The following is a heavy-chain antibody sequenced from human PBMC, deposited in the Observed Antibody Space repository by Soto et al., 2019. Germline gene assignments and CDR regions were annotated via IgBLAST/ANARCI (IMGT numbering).Heavy chain of an antibody. J-gene: IGHJ4*02. Sequence: SVKVSCKASGGTFSSYTISWVRQAPGQGLEWMGRIIPILGIANYAQKFQGRVTITADKSTSTAYMELSSLRSEDTAVYYCARAGYGSGSYRAIVYYFDYWGQGTLVTVSS. CDR3: ARAGYGSGSYRAIVYYFDY. CDR1: GGTFSSYT. V-gene: IGHV1-69*02. CDR2: IIPILGIA. D-gene: IGHD3-10*01.